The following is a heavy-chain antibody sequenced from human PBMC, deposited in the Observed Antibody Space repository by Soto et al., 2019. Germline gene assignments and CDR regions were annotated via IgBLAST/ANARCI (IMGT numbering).Heavy chain of an antibody. CDR3: ASDPRTSSYGMDV. CDR1: GFTFSSYG. J-gene: IGHJ6*02. Sequence: QVQLVESGGGVVQPVRSLRLSCAASGFTFSSYGMHWVRQAPGKGLEWVAVIWYDGSNKYYADSVKGRFTISRDNSKNTLYLQMNSLRAEDTAVYYCASDPRTSSYGMDVWGQGTTVTVSS. V-gene: IGHV3-33*01. CDR2: IWYDGSNK. D-gene: IGHD6-6*01.